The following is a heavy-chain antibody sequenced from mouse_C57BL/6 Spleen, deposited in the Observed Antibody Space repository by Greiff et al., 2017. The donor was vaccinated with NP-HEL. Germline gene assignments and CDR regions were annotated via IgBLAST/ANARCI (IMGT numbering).Heavy chain of an antibody. CDR3: ARKVYYGSSYDY. V-gene: IGHV5-17*01. D-gene: IGHD1-1*01. J-gene: IGHJ2*01. Sequence: EVKVVESGGGLVKPGGSLKLSCAASGFTFSDYGMHWVRQAPEKGLEWVAYISSGSSTIYYADTVKGRFTISRDNAKNTLFLQMTSLRSEDTAMYYCARKVYYGSSYDYWGQGTTLTVSS. CDR2: ISSGSSTI. CDR1: GFTFSDYG.